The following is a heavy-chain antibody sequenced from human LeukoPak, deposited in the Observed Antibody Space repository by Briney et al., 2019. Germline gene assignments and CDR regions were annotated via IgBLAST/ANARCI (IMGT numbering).Heavy chain of an antibody. J-gene: IGHJ4*02. D-gene: IGHD4-23*01. Sequence: SETLSLTCAVYGGSFSGYYWSWIRQPPGKGLEWIGEINHSGSTIYNPSLKSRVTISVDMSKNQFSLKLSSVTAADTAVYYCASGVTTGVYYFDYWGQGTLVTVSS. CDR2: INHSGST. CDR1: GGSFSGYY. V-gene: IGHV4-34*01. CDR3: ASGVTTGVYYFDY.